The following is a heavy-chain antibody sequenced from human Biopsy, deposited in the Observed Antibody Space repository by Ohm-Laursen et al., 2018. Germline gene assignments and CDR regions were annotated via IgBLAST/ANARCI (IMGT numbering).Heavy chain of an antibody. CDR3: ARDLYDFCGGCPFDP. D-gene: IGHD3-3*01. Sequence: SLRLSCTASGFSFSDNYMDWVRQAPGKGLECVSLINGSGGSTYYADPVKGRFTISRDNSKNTLYLQMNSLRAEETAMYYCARDLYDFCGGCPFDPWGQGTLVTVSP. CDR1: GFSFSDNY. CDR2: INGSGGST. V-gene: IGHV3-23*01. J-gene: IGHJ5*02.